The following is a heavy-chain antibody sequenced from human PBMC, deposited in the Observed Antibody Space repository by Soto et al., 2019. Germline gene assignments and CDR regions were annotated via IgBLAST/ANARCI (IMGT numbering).Heavy chain of an antibody. J-gene: IGHJ4*02. CDR1: SGSISSSNW. D-gene: IGHD4-17*01. V-gene: IGHV4-4*02. Sequence: QVQLQESGPGLVKPSETLSLTCAVSSGSISSSNWWSWVRQPPGKGPEWIGEIYHSGSTNYNPSLKSRVTISVDKSKNQFSLKLTSVTAADTAVDYCALKPYGDYGFDWGQGTLVTVSS. CDR3: ALKPYGDYGFD. CDR2: IYHSGST.